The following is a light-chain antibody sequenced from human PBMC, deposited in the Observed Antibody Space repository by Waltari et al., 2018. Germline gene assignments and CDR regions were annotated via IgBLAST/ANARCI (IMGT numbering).Light chain of an antibody. J-gene: IGKJ1*01. Sequence: EIVMTQSPASLSVSPGERATLSCRASQRISSHLAWYQQKPGQALRLLIYVASTRATGIPARFSGSGSGTEFTLTISSLQSEDFAVYCCHQYHDWPQTFGQGTKVELK. CDR2: VAS. CDR3: HQYHDWPQT. V-gene: IGKV3-15*01. CDR1: QRISSH.